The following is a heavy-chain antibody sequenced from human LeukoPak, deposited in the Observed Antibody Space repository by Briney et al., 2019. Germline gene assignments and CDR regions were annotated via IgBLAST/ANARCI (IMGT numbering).Heavy chain of an antibody. D-gene: IGHD2-15*01. Sequence: GASVKVSFKSSGYTFTTYGISWVRQAPGQGLEWMGWIRAYNGNTNYAQKLQDRVTMTTDTSTSTAYMELRSLRSDDTAVYYCARVAGADRGHFDYWGQGTLVTVSS. J-gene: IGHJ4*02. CDR2: IRAYNGNT. V-gene: IGHV1-18*01. CDR3: ARVAGADRGHFDY. CDR1: GYTFTTYG.